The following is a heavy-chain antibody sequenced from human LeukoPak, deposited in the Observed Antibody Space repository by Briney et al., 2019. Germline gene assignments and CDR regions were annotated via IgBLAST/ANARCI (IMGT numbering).Heavy chain of an antibody. Sequence: SETLSLTCTASGDSISSFYWSWIRQPPGKGLEWIGSLYHSGSTYYKPSLKSRATISVDKSKNQCSLKLRSVTAADTAVYYCARHALATVTDPSFDYWGQGTLVTVSS. CDR1: GDSISSFY. J-gene: IGHJ4*02. CDR2: LYHSGST. V-gene: IGHV4-59*05. D-gene: IGHD2-21*02. CDR3: ARHALATVTDPSFDY.